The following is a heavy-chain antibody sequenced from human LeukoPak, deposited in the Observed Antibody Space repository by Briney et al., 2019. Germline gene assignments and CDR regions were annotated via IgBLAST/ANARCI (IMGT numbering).Heavy chain of an antibody. D-gene: IGHD3-3*01. CDR2: ISYDGSNK. CDR1: GFTFSSYG. V-gene: IGHV3-30*03. CDR3: ARPPRFWSGYSSYYYYYMDV. Sequence: PGRSLRLSCAASGFTFSSYGMHWVRQAPGKGLEWVAVISYDGSNKYYADSVKGRFTISRDNSKNTLYLQMNSLRAEDTAVYYCARPPRFWSGYSSYYYYYMDVWGKGTTVTVSS. J-gene: IGHJ6*03.